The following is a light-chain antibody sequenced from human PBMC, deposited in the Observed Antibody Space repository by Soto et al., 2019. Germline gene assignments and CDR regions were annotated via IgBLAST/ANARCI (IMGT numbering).Light chain of an antibody. CDR3: QRYDSYRS. CDR1: QSISTW. J-gene: IGKJ1*01. V-gene: IGKV1-5*03. Sequence: DIQMTQSPSTLSASVGDRVTITCRASQSISTWLAWYQHKPGKAPRLLIYEASSLERGVSSRFSGSGFGTEFHLTITCLQADDFATYYCQRYDSYRSFGLGTRVEIQ. CDR2: EAS.